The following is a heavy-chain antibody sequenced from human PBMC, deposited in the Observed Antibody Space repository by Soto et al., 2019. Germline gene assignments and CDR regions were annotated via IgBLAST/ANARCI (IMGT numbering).Heavy chain of an antibody. Sequence: GSLRLSCAASGFTFSSYAMSLVRQAPGKGLEWVSAISGSGDSTYYADSVKGRFTISRDNSKNTLYLQMRSLRAEDTAVYYCAKDMRCSGGSCYSDFDYWGQGTLVTVSS. CDR1: GFTFSSYA. CDR2: ISGSGDST. V-gene: IGHV3-23*01. CDR3: AKDMRCSGGSCYSDFDY. J-gene: IGHJ4*02. D-gene: IGHD2-15*01.